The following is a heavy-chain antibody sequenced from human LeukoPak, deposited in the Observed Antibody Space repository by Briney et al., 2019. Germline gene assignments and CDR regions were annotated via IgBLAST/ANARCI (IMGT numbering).Heavy chain of an antibody. D-gene: IGHD6-25*01. Sequence: GGSLRPSCAASGFTFSSYAMSWVRQAPGKGLEWVSAISSGGGSTYYADSVKGRFTISRDNSKNTLYLQMNSLRAEDTAVYYCAKRAAPLYYFDYWGQGTLVTVSS. CDR1: GFTFSSYA. CDR3: AKRAAPLYYFDY. CDR2: ISSGGGST. J-gene: IGHJ4*02. V-gene: IGHV3-23*01.